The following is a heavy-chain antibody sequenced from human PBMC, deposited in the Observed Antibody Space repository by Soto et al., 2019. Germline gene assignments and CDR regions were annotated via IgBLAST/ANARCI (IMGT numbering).Heavy chain of an antibody. J-gene: IGHJ4*02. Sequence: EVQLLESGGGLVQPGGSLRLSCAASGFTFSSYAMSWVRQAPGKGLEWVSAISGSGGSTYYADSVKGRFTISRDNSKNTLYLQMNSLRAEDTAVYYCAKQTVRGVIFTRYYFDYWGQGTLVTVSS. V-gene: IGHV3-23*01. CDR2: ISGSGGST. CDR3: AKQTVRGVIFTRYYFDY. CDR1: GFTFSSYA. D-gene: IGHD3-10*01.